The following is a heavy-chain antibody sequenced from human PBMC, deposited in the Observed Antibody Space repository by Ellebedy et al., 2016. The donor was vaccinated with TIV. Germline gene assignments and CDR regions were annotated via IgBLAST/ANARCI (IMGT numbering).Heavy chain of an antibody. Sequence: GESLKISCAASGFTFNTYAINSVRQAPGKGLEWVSSISSSATYIHSADPVKGRFTISRDNSKNTLYLQMNSLRTNDTAVYYCAKGRSAAVDHWGQGTLVTVSS. V-gene: IGHV3-21*01. CDR3: AKGRSAAVDH. CDR2: ISSSATYI. CDR1: GFTFNTYA. D-gene: IGHD6-13*01. J-gene: IGHJ4*02.